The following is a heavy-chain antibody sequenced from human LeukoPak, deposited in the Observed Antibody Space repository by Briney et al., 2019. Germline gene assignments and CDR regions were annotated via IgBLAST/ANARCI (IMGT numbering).Heavy chain of an antibody. Sequence: GGSLRLSCAASGFTFSSYGMHWVRQAPGKGLEWVAFIRYDGSNKYYADSVKGRFTISRDNSKNTLYLQMNSLRAEDTAVYYCARGGPGRAYCSGGSCYRLFDYWGQGTLVTVSS. D-gene: IGHD2-15*01. CDR3: ARGGPGRAYCSGGSCYRLFDY. V-gene: IGHV3-30*02. J-gene: IGHJ4*02. CDR2: IRYDGSNK. CDR1: GFTFSSYG.